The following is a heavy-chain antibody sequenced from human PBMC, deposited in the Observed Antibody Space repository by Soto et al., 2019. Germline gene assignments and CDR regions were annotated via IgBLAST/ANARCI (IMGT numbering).Heavy chain of an antibody. Sequence: ESGGGLVQPGRSLRLSCAASGFTFDDYAMHWVRQAPGKGLEWVSGISWNSGSIGYADSVKGRFTISRDNAKNSLYLQMNSLRAEDTALYYCAKDNCSGGSCYRGGLVYWGQGTLVTVSS. J-gene: IGHJ4*02. V-gene: IGHV3-9*01. D-gene: IGHD2-15*01. CDR2: ISWNSGSI. CDR1: GFTFDDYA. CDR3: AKDNCSGGSCYRGGLVY.